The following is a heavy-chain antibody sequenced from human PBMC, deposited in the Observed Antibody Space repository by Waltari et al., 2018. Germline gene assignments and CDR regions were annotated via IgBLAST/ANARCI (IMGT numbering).Heavy chain of an antibody. V-gene: IGHV3-7*01. CDR1: GXTFSSYX. Sequence: EVQLVESXGGLVQPGGSLRLSCXASGXTFSSYXMXWVRQAPGKGLGWVANIKQDGSGNXYVDSVKGRFTFXRDXAKXSXYXQMNSLRAXXTAVXYCARPYASGXYINFDYXGQGTLVTVXS. CDR2: IKQDGSGN. D-gene: IGHD6-19*01. CDR3: ARPYASGXYINFDY. J-gene: IGHJ4*02.